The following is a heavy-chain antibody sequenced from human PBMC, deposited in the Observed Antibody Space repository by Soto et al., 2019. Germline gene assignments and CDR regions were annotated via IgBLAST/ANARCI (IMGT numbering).Heavy chain of an antibody. CDR2: IIPIFGTA. CDR3: ARDWEVDSYSSGWPPQFDP. Sequence: SVKVSCKASGGTFSSYAISWVRQAPGQGLEWMGGIIPIFGTANYAQKFQGRVTITADESTSTAYMELSSLRSEDTAVYYCARDWEVDSYSSGWPPQFDPWGQGTLVTVYS. CDR1: GGTFSSYA. D-gene: IGHD6-19*01. V-gene: IGHV1-69*13. J-gene: IGHJ5*02.